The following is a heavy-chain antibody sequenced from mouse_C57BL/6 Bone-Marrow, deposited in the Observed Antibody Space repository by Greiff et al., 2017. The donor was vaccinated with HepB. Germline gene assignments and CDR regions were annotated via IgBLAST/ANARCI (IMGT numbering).Heavy chain of an antibody. J-gene: IGHJ2*01. Sequence: EVQLLQSGTVLARPGASVKMSCKTSGYTFTSYWMHWVKQRPGQGLEWIGAIYPGNSDTSYNQKFKGKATLTAVTSASTAYMELSSLTNEDSAVYYCARDYYGSSPHYFDYEGRGTTLTVSA. CDR3: ARDYYGSSPHYFDY. V-gene: IGHV1-5*01. D-gene: IGHD1-1*01. CDR1: GYTFTSYW. CDR2: IYPGNSDT.